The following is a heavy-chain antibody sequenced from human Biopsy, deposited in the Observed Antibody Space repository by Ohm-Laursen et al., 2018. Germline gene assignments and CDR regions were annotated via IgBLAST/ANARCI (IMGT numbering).Heavy chain of an antibody. CDR3: ARDRDRRGWFDP. CDR2: IYTSGIT. CDR1: GGSLSSYS. Sequence: SETLSLTWPVSGGSLSSYSWSWIRQPAGKGLEWIGQIYTSGITNYNPSLKSRVTMSVDTSKNNFSLRVSSVTAADTAVYYCARDRDRRGWFDPWGQGTLVTASS. D-gene: IGHD1-14*01. V-gene: IGHV4-4*07. J-gene: IGHJ5*02.